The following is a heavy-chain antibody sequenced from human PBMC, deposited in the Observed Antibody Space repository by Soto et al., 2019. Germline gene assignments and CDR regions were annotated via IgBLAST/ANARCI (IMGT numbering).Heavy chain of an antibody. CDR2: LSDIGISI. Sequence: WGSLRLSCTVSGFTISSHAMTWVRQAQRKGLEWVSVLSDIGISIYYADSVKDRLTISRDNSKNTLYLQIHTLRAEDTAVYYCAKVSSSWYAGFFDLWGQGTLVTVSS. CDR1: GFTISSHA. CDR3: AKVSSSWYAGFFDL. D-gene: IGHD6-13*01. J-gene: IGHJ4*02. V-gene: IGHV3-23*01.